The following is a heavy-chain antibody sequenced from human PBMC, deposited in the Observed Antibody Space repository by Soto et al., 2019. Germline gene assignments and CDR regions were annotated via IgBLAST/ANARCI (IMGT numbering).Heavy chain of an antibody. CDR1: GFTFSSYG. V-gene: IGHV3-30*18. D-gene: IGHD6-13*01. CDR2: ISYDGSNK. CDR3: AKDSYSSSWYGSDY. Sequence: GGSLRLSCXASGFTFSSYGMHWVRQAPGKGLEWVAVISYDGSNKYYADSVKGRFTISRDNSKNTLYLQMNSLRAEDTAVYYCAKDSYSSSWYGSDYWGQGTLVTVSS. J-gene: IGHJ4*02.